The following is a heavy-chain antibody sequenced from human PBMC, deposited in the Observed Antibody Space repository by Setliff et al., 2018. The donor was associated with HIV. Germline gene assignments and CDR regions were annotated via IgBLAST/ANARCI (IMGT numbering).Heavy chain of an antibody. J-gene: IGHJ3*01. CDR3: ARDCSGGTCHSGGGYDTFDF. V-gene: IGHV4-59*01. CDR2: IYYDGTT. D-gene: IGHD2-15*01. Sequence: SETLSLTCTVSGGSMSGLYWSWIRQPPGKGLEWVGYIYYDGTTTYNPSLKSRATISVDTSENQFSLMLSSATAADTAVYYCARDCSGGTCHSGGGYDTFDFWGQGTMVTVSS. CDR1: GGSMSGLY.